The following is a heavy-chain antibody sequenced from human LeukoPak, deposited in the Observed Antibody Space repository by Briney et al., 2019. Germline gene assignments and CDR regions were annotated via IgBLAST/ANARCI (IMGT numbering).Heavy chain of an antibody. CDR2: IYTSGST. V-gene: IGHV4-61*02. CDR3: ARVKGYCSGGSCHRGYYYYMDV. D-gene: IGHD2-15*01. Sequence: SETLSLTCTVSGGSISSGSYYWSWIRQPAGKGLEWIGRIYTSGSTNYNPSLKSRDTISVDTSKNQFSLKLSSVTAADTAVYYCARVKGYCSGGSCHRGYYYYMDVLGKGTTVTISS. J-gene: IGHJ6*03. CDR1: GGSISSGSYY.